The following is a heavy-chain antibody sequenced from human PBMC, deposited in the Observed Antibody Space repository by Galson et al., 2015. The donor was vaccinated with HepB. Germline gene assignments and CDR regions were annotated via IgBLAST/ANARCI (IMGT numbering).Heavy chain of an antibody. CDR3: ASPNYAVAGTSLAYYYGMDV. D-gene: IGHD6-19*01. Sequence: LRLYCAASGVIVSSHYMRWVRQAPGKGLEWVSVIYSGGSTYYADSVKGRFTISRDNSKNTLYLQMNSLRAEDTAVYYCASPNYAVAGTSLAYYYGMDVWGQGTTVTVSS. CDR2: IYSGGST. V-gene: IGHV3-66*02. J-gene: IGHJ6*02. CDR1: GVIVSSHY.